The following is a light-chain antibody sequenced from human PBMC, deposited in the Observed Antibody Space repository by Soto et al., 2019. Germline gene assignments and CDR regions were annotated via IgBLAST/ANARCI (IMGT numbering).Light chain of an antibody. J-gene: IGKJ2*01. CDR1: QSINNY. CDR3: QQSYNSPFT. CDR2: AAT. V-gene: IGKV1-39*01. Sequence: DIQMTQSPSSLSASLGDRVTITCRASQSINNYLNWYQQEEGKAPKLLIYAATSLQSGVPSRFSGSGSGTEFTLTISSLQPGDFATYDCQQSYNSPFTFGLGTKVEIK.